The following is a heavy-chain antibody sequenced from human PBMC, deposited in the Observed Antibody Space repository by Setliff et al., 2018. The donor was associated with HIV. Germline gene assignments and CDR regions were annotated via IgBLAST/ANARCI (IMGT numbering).Heavy chain of an antibody. CDR2: ISYDGSNK. D-gene: IGHD3-10*01. Sequence: GGSLRLSCAASGFTFSSYAMHWVRQAPGKGLEWVAVISYDGSNKYYADSVKGRFTISRDNSKNTLYLQMSSLRAEDTAVYYCAKDGYYASGSYLDSWGQGTLVTVSS. V-gene: IGHV3-30*04. J-gene: IGHJ4*02. CDR1: GFTFSSYA. CDR3: AKDGYYASGSYLDS.